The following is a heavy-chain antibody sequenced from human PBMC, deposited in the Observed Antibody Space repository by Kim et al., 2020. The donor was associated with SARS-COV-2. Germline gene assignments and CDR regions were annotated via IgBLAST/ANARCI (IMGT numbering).Heavy chain of an antibody. CDR3: AKTFDSSGYYYIDY. Sequence: GGSLRLSCTTSGFLFRSYGIHWVRLPPGRGLEWVAVLSFDGTKEHYADSVRGRFTVSRDNSKDTLYLDMNGLRIDDTAIYYCAKTFDSSGYYYIDYWGRGTAVTVSS. D-gene: IGHD3-22*01. CDR2: LSFDGTKE. V-gene: IGHV3-30*19. CDR1: GFLFRSYG. J-gene: IGHJ4*02.